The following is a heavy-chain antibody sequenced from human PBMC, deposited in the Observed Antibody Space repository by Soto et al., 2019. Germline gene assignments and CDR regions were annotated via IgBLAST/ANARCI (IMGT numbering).Heavy chain of an antibody. Sequence: GGSLRLSCAASGFIFSSYARIWFGQPPGKGRGWVSAITDSGGSRYSANSVEGRFTISRDNSKNTLYLQMNSLRAEDTDVYSCANAQTGSSWKDRYYYYHGMDVWGQGTTVTVSS. D-gene: IGHD1-1*01. J-gene: IGHJ6*02. CDR3: ANAQTGSSWKDRYYYYHGMDV. CDR2: ITDSGGSR. CDR1: GFIFSSYA. V-gene: IGHV3-23*01.